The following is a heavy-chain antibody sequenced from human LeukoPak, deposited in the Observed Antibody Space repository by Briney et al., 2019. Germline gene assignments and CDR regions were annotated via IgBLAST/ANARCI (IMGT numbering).Heavy chain of an antibody. D-gene: IGHD3-3*01. CDR1: GGSISSYY. CDR3: ARGIFGVVIPHNWFDP. CDR2: IYYSGST. J-gene: IGHJ5*02. Sequence: PSETLSLTCTVSGGSISSYYWSWIRQPPGKGLEWIGYIYYSGSTNYNPSLKSRVTISVDTSKNQFSLKLSSVTAADTAVYYCARGIFGVVIPHNWFDPGGQGTLVTVSS. V-gene: IGHV4-59*01.